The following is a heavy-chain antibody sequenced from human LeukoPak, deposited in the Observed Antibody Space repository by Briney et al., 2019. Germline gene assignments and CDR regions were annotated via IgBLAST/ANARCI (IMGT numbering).Heavy chain of an antibody. CDR3: ARDYGDYSCDY. CDR2: IYYRGST. V-gene: IGHV4-39*02. D-gene: IGHD4-17*01. Sequence: PSETLSLTCTVSGGSISSSSYYWGWIRQPPGKGLEWIGNIYYRGSTYYNPSLKSRITISVNTSKNQFSLKLSSVTAADTAVYYCARDYGDYSCDYWGQGTLVTVSS. J-gene: IGHJ4*02. CDR1: GGSISSSSYY.